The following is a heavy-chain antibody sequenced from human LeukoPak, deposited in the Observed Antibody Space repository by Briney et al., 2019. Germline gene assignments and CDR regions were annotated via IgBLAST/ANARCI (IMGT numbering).Heavy chain of an antibody. CDR1: GFTFSSYG. CDR3: ARASYGSESPGPFYYGVDV. J-gene: IGHJ6*02. Sequence: PGRSLRLSCAASGFTFSSYGMHWARQAPGKGLEWVAVIWYDGSNKYYADSVKGRFTISRDNSKNTLYLQMNSLRAEDTAVYYCARASYGSESPGPFYYGVDVWGQGTTVTVSS. CDR2: IWYDGSNK. V-gene: IGHV3-33*01. D-gene: IGHD3-10*01.